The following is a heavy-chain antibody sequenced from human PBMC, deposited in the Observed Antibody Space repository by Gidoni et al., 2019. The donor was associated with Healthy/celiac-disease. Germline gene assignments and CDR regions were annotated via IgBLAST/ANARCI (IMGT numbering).Heavy chain of an antibody. CDR2: IYHSGST. V-gene: IGHV4-30-2*01. D-gene: IGHD3-10*02. CDR3: AVRWRDPLVFDY. Sequence: QLQESGSGLVEPSQTLSLTCAVSGGSISSGGYSWSWIRQPPGKGLEWIGYIYHSGSTYYNPSLKSRVTISVDRSKNQFSLKLSSVTAADTAVYYCAVRWRDPLVFDYWGQGTLVTVSS. J-gene: IGHJ4*02. CDR1: GGSISSGGYS.